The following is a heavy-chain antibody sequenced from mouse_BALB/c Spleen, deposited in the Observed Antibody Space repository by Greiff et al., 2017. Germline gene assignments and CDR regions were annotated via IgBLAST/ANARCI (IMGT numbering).Heavy chain of an antibody. CDR3: ARPSYYYGSSHWFAY. CDR2: ISYSGST. J-gene: IGHJ3*01. V-gene: IGHV3-2*02. Sequence: VQLQQSGPGLVKPSQSLSLTCTVTGYSITSDYAWNWIRQFPGNKLEWMGYISYSGSTSYNPSLKSRISITRDTSKNQFFLQLNSVTTEDTATYYCARPSYYYGSSHWFAYWGQGTLVTVSA. CDR1: GYSITSDYA. D-gene: IGHD1-1*01.